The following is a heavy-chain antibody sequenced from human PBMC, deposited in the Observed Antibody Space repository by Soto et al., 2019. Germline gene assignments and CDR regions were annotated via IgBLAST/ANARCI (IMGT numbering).Heavy chain of an antibody. CDR3: ATDSNYDVSNSF. CDR1: GGTLNNYA. D-gene: IGHD3-3*01. J-gene: IGHJ4*02. CDR2: ILPVSAPP. V-gene: IGHV1-69*01. Sequence: VKVSCKASGGTLNNYAINWVRQAPGQGLEWMGGILPVSAPPDYAQKFQGRVSITADHSTSTVYMELSRLKSDDTAVYCCATDSNYDVSNSFWGQGTLVTVSS.